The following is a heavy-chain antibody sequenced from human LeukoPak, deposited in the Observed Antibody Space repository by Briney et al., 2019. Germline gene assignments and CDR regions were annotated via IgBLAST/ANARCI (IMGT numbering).Heavy chain of an antibody. V-gene: IGHV2-5*02. CDR1: GFSLKSNGVG. CDR3: AHSRKSINY. Sequence: SGPTLVNPTQALTLTCTFSGFSLKSNGVGVGWFRQPPGKALEWLALIYWDDDKRYSPSLKSRLTITKDTSKNQVVLTMTNMDPVDTATYYCAHSRKSINYWGQGTLVTVSS. J-gene: IGHJ4*02. CDR2: IYWDDDK.